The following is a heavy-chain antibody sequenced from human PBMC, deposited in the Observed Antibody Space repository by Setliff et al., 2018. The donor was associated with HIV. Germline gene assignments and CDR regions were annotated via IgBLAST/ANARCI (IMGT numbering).Heavy chain of an antibody. Sequence: GSLRLSCAASGLNFSYYTMHWIRQTPDNGLEWAAVISYDGNSQYYADSVKVRFTISRDNSKNTLFLQMNSLRPEDTAVYYCARDCRVGWVFTYGMDVWGQGTLVTVSS. V-gene: IGHV3-30*04. CDR2: ISYDGNSQ. CDR3: ARDCRVGWVFTYGMDV. D-gene: IGHD6-13*01. CDR1: GLNFSYYT. J-gene: IGHJ6*02.